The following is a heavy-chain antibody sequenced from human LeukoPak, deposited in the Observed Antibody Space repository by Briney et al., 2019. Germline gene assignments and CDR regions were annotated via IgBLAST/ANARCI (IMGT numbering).Heavy chain of an antibody. Sequence: GASVKVSCKASGYTFTSYYMHWVRQAPGQGLEWMGLINPSGTNTNYARKFRGRVTMTRDTSTSTVYMDLSSLRSVDTAMYFCAREESGGYFDFWGQGTLVTVSS. CDR1: GYTFTSYY. CDR3: AREESGGYFDF. CDR2: INPSGTNT. V-gene: IGHV1-46*01. J-gene: IGHJ4*02. D-gene: IGHD2-8*02.